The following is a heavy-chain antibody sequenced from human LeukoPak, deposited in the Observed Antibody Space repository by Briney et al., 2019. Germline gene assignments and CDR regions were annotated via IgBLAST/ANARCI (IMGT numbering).Heavy chain of an antibody. CDR2: ISGSGGST. J-gene: IGHJ5*02. CDR3: AKDLGRFGRPRFDP. CDR1: GFTVSSNY. Sequence: GGSLRLSCAASGFTVSSNYMSWVRQAPGKGLEWVSAISGSGGSTYYAYSVKGRFTISRDNSKNTLYLQMNSLRAEDTAVYYCAKDLGRFGRPRFDPWGQGTLVTVSS. D-gene: IGHD3-10*01. V-gene: IGHV3-23*01.